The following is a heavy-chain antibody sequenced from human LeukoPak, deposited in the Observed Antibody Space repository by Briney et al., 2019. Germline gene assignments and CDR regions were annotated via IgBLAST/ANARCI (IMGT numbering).Heavy chain of an antibody. Sequence: GGCLRLACAASGFTFSNCAMSWVRQAAGQVLEWVSAISAVGSGTYYADSVKGRFTIARANYKNTLYLQMNRLTDEDTAVYYCANRDAGRGLPPEYWGQGTLVTVSS. CDR3: ANRDAGRGLPPEY. D-gene: IGHD2-2*01. V-gene: IGHV3-23*01. CDR2: ISAVGSGT. CDR1: GFTFSNCA. J-gene: IGHJ4*02.